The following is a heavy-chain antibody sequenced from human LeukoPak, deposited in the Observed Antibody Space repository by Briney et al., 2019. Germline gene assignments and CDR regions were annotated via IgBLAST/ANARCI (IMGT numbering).Heavy chain of an antibody. J-gene: IGHJ4*02. D-gene: IGHD3-16*01. V-gene: IGHV3-7*05. CDR1: GFTFSTYW. Sequence: GGSLRLSCAAYGFTFSTYWMSWVRQAPGKGLEWVANIKEDGSEKYYVDSVKGRFTISRDNAKNSVFLQMNSLRAEDTAVYYCARDATPPGIIFDYWGQGTLVTVSS. CDR3: ARDATPPGIIFDY. CDR2: IKEDGSEK.